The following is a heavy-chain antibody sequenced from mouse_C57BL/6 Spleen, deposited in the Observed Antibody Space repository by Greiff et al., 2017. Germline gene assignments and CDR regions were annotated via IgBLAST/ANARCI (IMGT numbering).Heavy chain of an antibody. CDR1: GYTFTSYW. CDR3: ARSDYSYYVNVWYFDV. Sequence: VQLQQSGAELVKPGASVKLSCKASGYTFTSYWMHWVKQRPGRGLEWIGRIDPNSGGTKYNEKFKSKATLTVDKPASTAYMQLSSLTSEDSAVYFCARSDYSYYVNVWYFDVWGTGTTVTVSS. CDR2: IDPNSGGT. D-gene: IGHD2-12*01. J-gene: IGHJ1*03. V-gene: IGHV1-72*01.